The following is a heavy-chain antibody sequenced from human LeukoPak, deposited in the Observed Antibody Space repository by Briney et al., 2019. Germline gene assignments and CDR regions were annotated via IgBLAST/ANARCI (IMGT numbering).Heavy chain of an antibody. CDR3: AKVNPKVREISHYHYYYYMDV. D-gene: IGHD3-10*01. CDR2: ISSSSSYI. V-gene: IGHV3-21*01. J-gene: IGHJ6*03. Sequence: GGSLRLSCAASGFTFSSYSMNWVRQAPGKGLEWVSSISSSSSYIYYADSVKGRFTISRDNAKNSLYLQMNSLRAEDTAVYYCAKVNPKVREISHYHYYYYMDVWGKGTTVTISS. CDR1: GFTFSSYS.